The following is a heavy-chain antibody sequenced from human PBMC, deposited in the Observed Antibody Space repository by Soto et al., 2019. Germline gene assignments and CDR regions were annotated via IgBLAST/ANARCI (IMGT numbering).Heavy chain of an antibody. CDR2: INHSGST. CDR1: GGSFSGYY. D-gene: IGHD6-6*01. Sequence: SETLSLTCAVYGGSFSGYYWSWIRQPPGKGLEWIGEINHSGSTNYNPSLKSRVTISVDTSKNQFSLKLSSVTAADTAVYYCARVDSSSSNYYYYMDVWGKGTTVTVSS. CDR3: ARVDSSSSNYYYYMDV. J-gene: IGHJ6*03. V-gene: IGHV4-34*01.